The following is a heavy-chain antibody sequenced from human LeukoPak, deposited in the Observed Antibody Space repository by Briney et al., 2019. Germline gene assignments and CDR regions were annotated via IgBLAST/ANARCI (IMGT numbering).Heavy chain of an antibody. V-gene: IGHV4-39*01. D-gene: IGHD3-22*01. J-gene: IGHJ4*02. Sequence: SETLSLTCTVSGGSVTSTSYYWGWIRQPPGKGLDWIVSIIYSGTTYSNPSLKSRITTSLDTSKNQFSLRLTSVTAADTAVYYYARHFYDSSGYRRDYYFDYWGQGILVTVSS. CDR1: GGSVTSTSYY. CDR3: ARHFYDSSGYRRDYYFDY. CDR2: IIYSGTT.